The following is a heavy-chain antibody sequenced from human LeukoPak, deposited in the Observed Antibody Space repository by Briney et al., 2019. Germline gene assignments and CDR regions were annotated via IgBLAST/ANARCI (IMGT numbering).Heavy chain of an antibody. CDR2: ISWNSYSI. CDR3: AKDSSGWPLFDY. V-gene: IGHV3-9*03. CDR1: GFTFDDYD. Sequence: GGSLRLSCAASGFTFDDYDMHWVRQAPGKGLEWVSGISWNSYSIGYADSVKGRFTISRDNAKNSLYLQMNSLRAEDMAFYYCAKDSSGWPLFDYWGQGTLVTVSS. J-gene: IGHJ4*02. D-gene: IGHD6-19*01.